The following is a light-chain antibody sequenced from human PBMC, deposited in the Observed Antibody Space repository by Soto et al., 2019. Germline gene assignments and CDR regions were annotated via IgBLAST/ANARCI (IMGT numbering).Light chain of an antibody. Sequence: DIQMTQSPSSLSASVGDRVTITCRASQSISNFLNWYQQKPGKAPELLIYAASSLHSGVPSRFSGSGSGTNFTLTISSLQPEDFATYSCQQCYTTPYTCGQGTKLEIK. CDR2: AAS. J-gene: IGKJ2*01. V-gene: IGKV1-39*01. CDR3: QQCYTTPYT. CDR1: QSISNF.